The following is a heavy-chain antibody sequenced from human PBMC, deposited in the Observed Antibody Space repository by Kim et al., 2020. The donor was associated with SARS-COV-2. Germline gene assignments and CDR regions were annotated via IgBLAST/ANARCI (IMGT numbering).Heavy chain of an antibody. J-gene: IGHJ5*02. CDR3: ARYSSNWDWFGP. Sequence: CYNPSLKPRGHISGDTSKNQFSLKLCSVTAADTAMDYCARYSSNWDWFGPWGQGTLVTVSS. D-gene: IGHD2-2*01. V-gene: IGHV4-39*01.